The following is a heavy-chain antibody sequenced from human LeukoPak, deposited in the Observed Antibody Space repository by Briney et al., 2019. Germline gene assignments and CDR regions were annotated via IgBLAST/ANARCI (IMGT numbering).Heavy chain of an antibody. CDR2: IYYSGST. D-gene: IGHD3-10*01. CDR1: GGSISSSSYY. V-gene: IGHV4-39*07. CDR3: ARRRGDYGSGELNI. J-gene: IGHJ3*02. Sequence: PSETLSLTCTVSGGSISSSSYYWGWIRQPPGKGLEWIGSIYYSGSTYYNPSLKSRVTISVDASKNQFSLKLSSVTAADTAVYYCARRRGDYGSGELNIWGQGTMVTVSS.